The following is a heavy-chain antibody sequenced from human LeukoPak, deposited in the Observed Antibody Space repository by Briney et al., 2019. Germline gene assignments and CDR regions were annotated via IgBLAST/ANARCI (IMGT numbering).Heavy chain of an antibody. D-gene: IGHD3-16*01. CDR2: IYYSGTT. CDR1: GASISSYY. Sequence: SETLSLTCTVSGASISSYYWSWIRQPPGKGQEWIGSIYYSGTTNYNPSLKSRVTISIDTSKNQFSLELTSVTAADTAVFYCAKGRASHEYWGQGILVTVSS. CDR3: AKGRASHEY. V-gene: IGHV4-59*01. J-gene: IGHJ4*02.